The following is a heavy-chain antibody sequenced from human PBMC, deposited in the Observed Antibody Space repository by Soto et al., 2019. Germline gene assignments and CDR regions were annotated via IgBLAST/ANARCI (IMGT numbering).Heavy chain of an antibody. V-gene: IGHV3-30*18. J-gene: IGHJ4*02. D-gene: IGHD3-10*01. Sequence: GGSLRLSCAASGFTFSSYGMHWVRQAPGKGLEWVAVISYDGSNKYYADSVKGRFTISRDNSKNTLYLQMNSLRAEDTAVYYCAKANYYGSGSYSDYWGQGTLVTVSS. CDR1: GFTFSSYG. CDR2: ISYDGSNK. CDR3: AKANYYGSGSYSDY.